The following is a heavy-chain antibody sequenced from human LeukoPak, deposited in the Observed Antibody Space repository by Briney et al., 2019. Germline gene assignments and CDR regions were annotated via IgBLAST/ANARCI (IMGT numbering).Heavy chain of an antibody. CDR3: ARVRHSGSRDAFDI. J-gene: IGHJ3*02. CDR1: GYTFTSYD. V-gene: IGHV1-8*01. CDR2: MNPNSGNT. Sequence: ASVKVSCKASGYTFTSYDINWVRQATGQGLEWMGWMNPNSGNTGYAQKFQGRVTMTRNTSISTAYMELSSLRSDDTAVYYCARVRHSGSRDAFDIWGQGTMVTVSS. D-gene: IGHD1-26*01.